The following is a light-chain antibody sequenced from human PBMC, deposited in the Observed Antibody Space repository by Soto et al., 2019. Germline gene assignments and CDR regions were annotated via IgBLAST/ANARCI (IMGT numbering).Light chain of an antibody. CDR2: EVS. CDR3: SSYTSSSTHWV. V-gene: IGLV2-14*01. CDR1: SSDVGGYNY. J-gene: IGLJ3*02. Sequence: QPVLTQPASVSGSPGQSITISCTGTSSDVGGYNYVSWYQQHPGKAPKLMIYEVSDRPSGVSNRFSGSKSGNTASLTISGLQAADEADYYCSSYTSSSTHWVFGGGTKLTVL.